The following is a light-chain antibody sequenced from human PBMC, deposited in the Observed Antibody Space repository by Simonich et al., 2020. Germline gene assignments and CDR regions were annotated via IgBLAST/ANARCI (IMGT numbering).Light chain of an antibody. CDR3: YSAADNNWV. CDR2: KDS. J-gene: IGLJ3*02. Sequence: SYELTQPSSLSVSPGQTARITCSGDVLAKKYARWFQQKPGQAPVLVIYKDSERPSGSPERFSGSSSGTTVTLTISGAQVEDEADYYCYSAADNNWVFGGGTKLTVL. V-gene: IGLV3-27*01. CDR1: VLAKKY.